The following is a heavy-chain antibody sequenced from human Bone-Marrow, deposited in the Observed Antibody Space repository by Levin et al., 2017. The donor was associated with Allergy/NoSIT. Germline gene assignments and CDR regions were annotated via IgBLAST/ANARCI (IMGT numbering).Heavy chain of an antibody. D-gene: IGHD1-26*01. CDR1: GFTFSNYA. CDR2: LSGAGGST. V-gene: IGHV3-23*01. J-gene: IGHJ4*02. Sequence: PGGSLRLSCAASGFTFSNYAMNWVRQGPGKGLEWVSSLSGAGGSTYYADSVKGRFTISRDNSKNTLYLQMNSLRAEDTAVYYCAKGERGVDYWGQGTLVTVSS. CDR3: AKGERGVDY.